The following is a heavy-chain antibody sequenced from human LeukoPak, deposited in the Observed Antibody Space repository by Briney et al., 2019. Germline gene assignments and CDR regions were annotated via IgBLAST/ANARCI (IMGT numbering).Heavy chain of an antibody. V-gene: IGHV1-69*04. D-gene: IGHD2-2*01. CDR2: IIPILGIA. CDR1: GGTFSSYA. Sequence: ASVKVSCKASGGTFSSYAISWVRQAPGQGLEWMGRIIPILGIANYAQKFQGRVTITADKSTSTAYMELSSLRSEDTAVYYCARQYCSSTSCYLAVSLDYWGQGILVTVSS. J-gene: IGHJ4*02. CDR3: ARQYCSSTSCYLAVSLDY.